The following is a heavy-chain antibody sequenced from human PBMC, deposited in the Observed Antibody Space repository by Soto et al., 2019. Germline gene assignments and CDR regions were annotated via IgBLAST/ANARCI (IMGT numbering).Heavy chain of an antibody. Sequence: PGGSLRLSCAASGFTFSNTWMNWVRQAPGTRLEWVSVIYSGGSTYYADSVKGRFTISRDNSKNTLYLQMNSLRAEDTAVYYCAREGDIVVVPAAIDVWGKGTTVTVSS. V-gene: IGHV3-66*01. J-gene: IGHJ6*04. CDR1: GFTFSNTW. D-gene: IGHD2-2*01. CDR2: IYSGGST. CDR3: AREGDIVVVPAAIDV.